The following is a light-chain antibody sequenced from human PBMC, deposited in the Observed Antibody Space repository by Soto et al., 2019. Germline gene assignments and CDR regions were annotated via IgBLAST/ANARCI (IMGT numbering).Light chain of an antibody. CDR2: AAS. CDR3: QQYDDLPLT. Sequence: DIQMTQSPSSLSVSLGDRVTITCGASQSIANYLNWYQQKPGKAPKLLMYAASTLQSGVPSRFSGSGFGTDFNLTISSLQTEDFATYYCQQYDDLPLTFGGGTKVDIK. CDR1: QSIANY. J-gene: IGKJ4*01. V-gene: IGKV1-39*01.